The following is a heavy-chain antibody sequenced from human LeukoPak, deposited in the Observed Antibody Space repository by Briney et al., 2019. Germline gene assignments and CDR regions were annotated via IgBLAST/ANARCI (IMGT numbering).Heavy chain of an antibody. V-gene: IGHV3-7*04. J-gene: IGHJ6*02. D-gene: IGHD2-15*01. CDR1: GFTFNIFW. CDR3: AREKWSRYYYGMDV. Sequence: GGSLRLSCAASGFTFNIFWMSWVRQAPGKGLEWVANIKHDGSEEYYGDSVRGRFTISRDNAKNSLILQMNSLRAEDTAVYYCAREKWSRYYYGMDVWGQGTTVTVSS. CDR2: IKHDGSEE.